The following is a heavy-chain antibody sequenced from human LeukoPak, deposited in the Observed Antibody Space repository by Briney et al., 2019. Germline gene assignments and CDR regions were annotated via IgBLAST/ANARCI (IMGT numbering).Heavy chain of an antibody. Sequence: SETLSLTCTVSGGSISSYYWSWIRQPPGKGLEWIGYIYYSGSTNYNPSLKGRVTISVDTSKNQFSLKLSSVTAADTAVFYCARTISGWYYFDYWGQGTLVTVSS. CDR1: GGSISSYY. CDR3: ARTISGWYYFDY. J-gene: IGHJ4*02. V-gene: IGHV4-59*08. CDR2: IYYSGST. D-gene: IGHD6-13*01.